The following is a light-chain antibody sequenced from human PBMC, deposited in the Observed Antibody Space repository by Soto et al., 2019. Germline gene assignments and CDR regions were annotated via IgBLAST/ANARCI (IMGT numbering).Light chain of an antibody. CDR1: QSIGNS. V-gene: IGKV3-11*01. CDR3: QHRSSWPPLFT. J-gene: IGKJ3*01. CDR2: DTS. Sequence: EVLLTQSPGTLSLSPGERATLSCRASQSIGNSLAWYQHKPGQAPRLLLYDTSSRATAIPDRFSGSGSGTDFTLTISSLEPEDFAVYFCQHRSSWPPLFTFGPGTKVDL.